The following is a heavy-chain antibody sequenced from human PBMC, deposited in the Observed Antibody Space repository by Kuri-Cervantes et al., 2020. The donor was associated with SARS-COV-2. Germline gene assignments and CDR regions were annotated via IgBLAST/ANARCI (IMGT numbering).Heavy chain of an antibody. CDR2: IYSGGSST. CDR3: VKDPTATTEYYYAMDV. V-gene: IGHV3-23*03. J-gene: IGHJ6*02. CDR1: GFTFSSYA. Sequence: GESLKISCAASGFTFSSYAMSWVRQAPGKGLEWVSVIYSGGSSTYYADSVKGRFTISRDNSKNTLYLQMNSLRAEDTAVYYCVKDPTATTEYYYAMDVWGQGTTVTVSS. D-gene: IGHD1-7*01.